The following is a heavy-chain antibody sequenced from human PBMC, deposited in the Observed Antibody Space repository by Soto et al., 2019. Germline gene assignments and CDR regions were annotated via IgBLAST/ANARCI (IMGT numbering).Heavy chain of an antibody. CDR3: ASGASRWYPYYFDS. D-gene: IGHD6-13*01. CDR1: EGTFNSYS. J-gene: IGHJ4*02. Sequence: QAQVVQSGAEVRKPGSSVKLSCKASEGTFNSYSIAWVRQAPGQGLEWMGGIIPYYNTLNYAQKFQDRVTITADDSTNTVDMELSSLRADDKAVYFCASGASRWYPYYFDSWGQGSLVTVSS. V-gene: IGHV1-69*01. CDR2: IIPYYNTL.